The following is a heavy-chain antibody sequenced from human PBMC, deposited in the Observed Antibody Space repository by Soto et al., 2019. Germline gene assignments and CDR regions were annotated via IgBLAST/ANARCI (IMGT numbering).Heavy chain of an antibody. J-gene: IGHJ5*02. Sequence: QVPLVQSGAEVKQTGSSVKISCKTSGHPLSYRYLHWFRQAPGQAFEWMGRMRPLIGDTNNAQKVHDRLTLTRDRPMTTAYMELRSLTSDDTAIYYCAGEGSYETLSGNSQIFAWGQGPLVSVSS. D-gene: IGHD3-9*01. CDR2: MRPLIGDT. CDR1: GHPLSYRY. V-gene: IGHV1-45*02. CDR3: AGEGSYETLSGNSQIFA.